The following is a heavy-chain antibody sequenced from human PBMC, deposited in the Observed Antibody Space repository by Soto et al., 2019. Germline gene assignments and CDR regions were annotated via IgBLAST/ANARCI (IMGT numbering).Heavy chain of an antibody. CDR2: IYPGDSDT. Sequence: GESLKISCKGSGYSFTSYWIGWVRQMPGKGLEWMGIIYPGDSDTRYSPSFQGQVTISADKSISTAYLQWSSLKASDTAMYYCARRMLPPSDSSWYPDGYYYYGMDVWGQGTTVTVSS. J-gene: IGHJ6*02. CDR1: GYSFTSYW. D-gene: IGHD6-13*01. V-gene: IGHV5-51*01. CDR3: ARRMLPPSDSSWYPDGYYYYGMDV.